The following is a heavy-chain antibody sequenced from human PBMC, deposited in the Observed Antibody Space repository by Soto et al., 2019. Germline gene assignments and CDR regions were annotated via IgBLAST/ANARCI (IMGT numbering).Heavy chain of an antibody. Sequence: QVQLQESGPGLVKPSQTLSLTCTVSGGSISSGGYYWSWIRQHPGKGLEWIGYIYYSGSTYYNPSLKSRVTISVDTSKNQFSLKLSSVTAADTAVYYWARDKRYQLLRGRAFDIWGQGTMVTVSS. CDR3: ARDKRYQLLRGRAFDI. V-gene: IGHV4-31*03. CDR1: GGSISSGGYY. CDR2: IYYSGST. J-gene: IGHJ3*02. D-gene: IGHD2-2*01.